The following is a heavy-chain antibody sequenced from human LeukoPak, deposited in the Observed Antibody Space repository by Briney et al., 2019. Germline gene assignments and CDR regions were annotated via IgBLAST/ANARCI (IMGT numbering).Heavy chain of an antibody. CDR1: GFTFSTFA. J-gene: IGHJ3*02. V-gene: IGHV3-23*01. CDR3: ASHQYDILTGYDGALDI. CDR2: IIASGGST. D-gene: IGHD3-9*01. Sequence: GGSLILSCAASGFTFSTFAMSWVRQAPGKGLEWVSIIIASGGSTYYADSVKGRFTISRDNSKNTLYLQMNSLRAEDTAVYYCASHQYDILTGYDGALDIWGQGTMVTVSS.